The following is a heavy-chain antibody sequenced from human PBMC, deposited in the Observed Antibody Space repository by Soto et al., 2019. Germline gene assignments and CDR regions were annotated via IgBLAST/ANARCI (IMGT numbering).Heavy chain of an antibody. CDR1: GFTFNAYW. CDR2: IKQDGSEK. J-gene: IGHJ5*01. CDR3: ARARIKLTYYYETTPYHQYNGFDS. V-gene: IGHV3-7*03. D-gene: IGHD3-22*01. Sequence: EVQLVQSGGGLVQPGGSLRLSCEASGFTFNAYWMTWVRQAPGKGLEWVASIKQDGSEKDYVDSVKGRFAISRDNAKNALFLRMNSLRAEDTAFYSCARARIKLTYYYETTPYHQYNGFDSWGQGTLVTVSS.